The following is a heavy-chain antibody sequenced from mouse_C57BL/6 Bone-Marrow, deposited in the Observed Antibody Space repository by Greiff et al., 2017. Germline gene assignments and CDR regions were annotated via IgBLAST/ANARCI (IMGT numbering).Heavy chain of an antibody. J-gene: IGHJ1*03. CDR1: GYTFTDYN. Sequence: EVQLQQSGPELVKPGASVKIPCKASGYTFTDYNMDWVKQSHGKSLEWIGDINPNNGGTIYNQKFKGKATLTVDKSSSTAYMELRSLTSEDTAVYYCARNGITTVVADWYFDVWGTGTTVTVSS. CDR2: INPNNGGT. CDR3: ARNGITTVVADWYFDV. D-gene: IGHD1-1*01. V-gene: IGHV1-18*01.